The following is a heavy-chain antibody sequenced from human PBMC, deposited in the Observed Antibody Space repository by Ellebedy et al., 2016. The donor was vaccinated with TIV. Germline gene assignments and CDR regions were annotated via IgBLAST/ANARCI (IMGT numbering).Heavy chain of an antibody. J-gene: IGHJ6*02. V-gene: IGHV1-2*02. CDR2: INPNSGGT. D-gene: IGHD6-19*01. CDR1: GYTFTGYY. Sequence: AASVKVSCKASGYTFTGYYMHWVRQAPGQGLEWMGWINPNSGGTNYAQKFQGRVTMTRDTSISTAYMELSRLRSDDTAVYYCARAGGSPSDSGWSSDYYYGMDVWGQGTTVTVSS. CDR3: ARAGGSPSDSGWSSDYYYGMDV.